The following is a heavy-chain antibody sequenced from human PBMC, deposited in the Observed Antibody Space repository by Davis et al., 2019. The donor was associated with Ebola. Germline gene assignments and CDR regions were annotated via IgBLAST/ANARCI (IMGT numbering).Heavy chain of an antibody. D-gene: IGHD5-18*01. V-gene: IGHV3-7*01. CDR1: KFTYW. Sequence: GESLKISCGASKFTYWMQWVRQAPGKGLEWVATTNQDGSEKYYLDSVKGRFTISRDNSKNTLYLQMGSLRAEDMAVYYCARVGDSYGRDDYFDYWGQGTLVTVSS. CDR2: TNQDGSEK. CDR3: ARVGDSYGRDDYFDY. J-gene: IGHJ4*02.